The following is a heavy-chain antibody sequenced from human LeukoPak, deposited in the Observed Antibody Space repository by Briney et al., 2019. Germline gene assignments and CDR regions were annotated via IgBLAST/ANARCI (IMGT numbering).Heavy chain of an antibody. Sequence: ASVKVSCKASGYTFTGYYMHWVRQAPGQGLEWMGWINPNSGGTNYAQKFQGRVTMTRDTSISTAYMELSRLRSDDTAVYYCARAVAVTPVFDYWGQGTLVTVSS. CDR3: ARAVAVTPVFDY. V-gene: IGHV1-2*02. D-gene: IGHD6-19*01. CDR1: GYTFTGYY. J-gene: IGHJ4*02. CDR2: INPNSGGT.